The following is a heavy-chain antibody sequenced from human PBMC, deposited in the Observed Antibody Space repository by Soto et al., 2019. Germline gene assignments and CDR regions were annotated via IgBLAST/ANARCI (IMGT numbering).Heavy chain of an antibody. CDR3: AKDRRAGGNYGFYSDF. CDR1: GFTFSSYS. Sequence: GGSLRLSCAASGFTFSSYSMKWVRHAPGKGLEWVSVISGDGHTTFYADSVKGRFTISRDNSKNTLYLQMTSLRADDTAVYYCAKDRRAGGNYGFYSDFWGQGALVTVSS. D-gene: IGHD1-7*01. V-gene: IGHV3-23*01. J-gene: IGHJ4*02. CDR2: ISGDGHTT.